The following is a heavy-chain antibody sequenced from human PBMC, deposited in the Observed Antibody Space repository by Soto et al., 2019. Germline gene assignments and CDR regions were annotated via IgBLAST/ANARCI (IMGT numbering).Heavy chain of an antibody. J-gene: IGHJ6*02. V-gene: IGHV3-23*01. D-gene: IGHD3-10*01. CDR2: ITGSGGTT. CDR3: AKEYGSGSYYNYYYYGMEV. Sequence: GSLRLSCAASGFTFSSYAMSWVRQAPGKGLEWVSGITGSGGTTYYADSVKGRFTISRDNSKNTVYLQMNSLRAEDTAVYYCAKEYGSGSYYNYYYYGMEVWGQGTTVTVSS. CDR1: GFTFSSYA.